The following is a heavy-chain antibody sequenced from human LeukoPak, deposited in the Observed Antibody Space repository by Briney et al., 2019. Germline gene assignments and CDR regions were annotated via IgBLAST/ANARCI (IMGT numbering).Heavy chain of an antibody. Sequence: GGSLRLSCVASGFTFSSHWMTWVRQAPGKGLEWVASIKQGGSEKYYADSVKGRFTISRDNAKNSLYLQMNSLRAEDTAVYYCARGRYNWNYFDYWGQGTLVTVSS. CDR1: GFTFSSHW. D-gene: IGHD1-20*01. CDR2: IKQGGSEK. V-gene: IGHV3-7*01. J-gene: IGHJ4*02. CDR3: ARGRYNWNYFDY.